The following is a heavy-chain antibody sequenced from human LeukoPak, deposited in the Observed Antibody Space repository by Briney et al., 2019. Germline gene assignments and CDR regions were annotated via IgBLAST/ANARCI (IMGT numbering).Heavy chain of an antibody. CDR1: GGSISSYY. Sequence: PSETLSLTCTVSGGSISSYYWSWIRQPPGKGLEWIGYIYYSGSTNYNPSLKSRVTISVDTSKNQFSLKLSSVTAADTAVYYCARIVSVAAAGPNWFGPWGQGTLVTVSS. J-gene: IGHJ5*02. CDR2: IYYSGST. V-gene: IGHV4-59*01. CDR3: ARIVSVAAAGPNWFGP. D-gene: IGHD6-13*01.